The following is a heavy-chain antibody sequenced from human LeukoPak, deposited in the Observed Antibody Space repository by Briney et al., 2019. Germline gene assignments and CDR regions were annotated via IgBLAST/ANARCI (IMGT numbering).Heavy chain of an antibody. CDR1: GDSIRSSPYY. CDR2: IYFSGST. CDR3: ATQSGYCSGGSCYGGRIDP. J-gene: IGHJ5*02. Sequence: SETLSLTCTVSGDSIRSSPYYWGWIRQPPGKGLEWIGTIYFSGSTYYNPSLRSRLTISVDTSQNHFSLNLNSVTPADTAMYYCATQSGYCSGGSCYGGRIDPWGQGTLVTVSS. D-gene: IGHD2-15*01. V-gene: IGHV4-39*02.